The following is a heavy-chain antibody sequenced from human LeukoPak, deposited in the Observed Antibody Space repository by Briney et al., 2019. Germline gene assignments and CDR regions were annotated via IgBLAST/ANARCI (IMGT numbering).Heavy chain of an antibody. CDR1: GGSISRDY. D-gene: IGHD1-26*01. CDR2: IYYSGST. CDR3: ARAQVGIVGATEFAY. Sequence: PSETLSLTCTVSGGSISRDYWTWIRQPPGKGLEWIGYIYYSGSTKYNPSLKSRVTISVDSSKNHFSLKLSSVTAADTAVYYCARAQVGIVGATEFAYWGQGTLVTVSS. V-gene: IGHV4-59*08. J-gene: IGHJ4*02.